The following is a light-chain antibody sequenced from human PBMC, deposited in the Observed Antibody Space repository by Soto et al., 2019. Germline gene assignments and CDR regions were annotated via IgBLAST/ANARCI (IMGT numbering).Light chain of an antibody. Sequence: DIQMTQSPSSLSAFVGDSVTITCHASQRISTFLNWYHQKPGKAPKLLIYSASYLQSGVPSNFSGSGSGTDFTLSIVTLQPEDFGTYFCQQSYRLPHTFGGGTKVEI. CDR3: QQSYRLPHT. J-gene: IGKJ4*01. CDR2: SAS. V-gene: IGKV1-39*01. CDR1: QRISTF.